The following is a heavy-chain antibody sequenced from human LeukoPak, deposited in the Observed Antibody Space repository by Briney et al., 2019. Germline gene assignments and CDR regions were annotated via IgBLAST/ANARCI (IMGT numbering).Heavy chain of an antibody. CDR2: MNPNSGNT. V-gene: IGHV1-8*01. Sequence: ASVKVSCKASGYTFTSYDINWVRQATGQGLEWMGWMNPNSGNTGYAQKFQGRVTMTRNTSISTAYMELSSLRSEDTAVYYCARGWSGSYYGVDYYYMDVWGKGTTVTVSS. CDR1: GYTFTSYD. D-gene: IGHD1-26*01. CDR3: ARGWSGSYYGVDYYYMDV. J-gene: IGHJ6*03.